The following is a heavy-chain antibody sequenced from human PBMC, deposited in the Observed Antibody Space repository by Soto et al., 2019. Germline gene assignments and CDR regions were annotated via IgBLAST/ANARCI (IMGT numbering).Heavy chain of an antibody. Sequence: QVQLVQSGAEVKKPGSSVKVSCKASGGTFSSYAISWVRQAPGQGLEWMGGIIPIFGTANYAQKFQGRVTITADESTSTAYMELSSLRSEDTAVYYCASSLYCTNGVCSYYYYGMDVWGQGTTVTVSS. CDR1: GGTFSSYA. J-gene: IGHJ6*02. D-gene: IGHD2-8*01. V-gene: IGHV1-69*01. CDR3: ASSLYCTNGVCSYYYYGMDV. CDR2: IIPIFGTA.